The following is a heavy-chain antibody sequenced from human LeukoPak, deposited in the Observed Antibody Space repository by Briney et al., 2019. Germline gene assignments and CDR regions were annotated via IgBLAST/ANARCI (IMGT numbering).Heavy chain of an antibody. D-gene: IGHD3-22*01. CDR1: GYTFTIYA. Sequence: ASVKVSCKASGYTFTIYAMHWVRQAPGQRLEWMGWINAGNGNTKYSQKFQGRVTITRDTSATTAYMELSSLRSEDTAVYYCASGYSYYYDSSGYYPLDYWGQGTLVTVSS. CDR2: INAGNGNT. J-gene: IGHJ4*02. V-gene: IGHV1-3*01. CDR3: ASGYSYYYDSSGYYPLDY.